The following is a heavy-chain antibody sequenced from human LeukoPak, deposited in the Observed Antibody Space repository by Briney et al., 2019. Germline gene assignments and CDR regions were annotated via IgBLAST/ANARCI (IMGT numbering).Heavy chain of an antibody. CDR1: GGSISSGSYY. CDR2: IYYSGST. D-gene: IGHD1-26*01. Sequence: SETLSLTCTVSGGSISSGSYYWGWIRQPPGKGLEWIGYIYYSGSTNYNPSLKSRVTISVDTSKNQFSLKLSSVTAADTAVYYCARDQFAVGATLHWGQGTLVTVSS. CDR3: ARDQFAVGATLH. V-gene: IGHV4-61*01. J-gene: IGHJ4*02.